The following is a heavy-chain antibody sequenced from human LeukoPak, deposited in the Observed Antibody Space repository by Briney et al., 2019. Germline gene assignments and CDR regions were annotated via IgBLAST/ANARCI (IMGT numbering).Heavy chain of an antibody. CDR1: GYTFTGYY. V-gene: IGHV1-2*04. D-gene: IGHD4-17*01. Sequence: ASVKVSCKASGYTFTGYYMHWVRQAPGQGLEWMGWINPNSGGTNYAQKFQGWVTMTRDTSISTAYMELSRLRSDDTAVYYCARGMIYGDYDVFDIWGQGTMVTASS. CDR2: INPNSGGT. J-gene: IGHJ3*02. CDR3: ARGMIYGDYDVFDI.